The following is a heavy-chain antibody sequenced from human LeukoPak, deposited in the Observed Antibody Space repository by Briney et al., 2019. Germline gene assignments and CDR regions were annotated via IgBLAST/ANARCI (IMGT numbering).Heavy chain of an antibody. CDR3: ASVGGGGAAVVDY. V-gene: IGHV3-23*01. CDR2: ISGSGGST. Sequence: GGSLRLSCAASGFTFSSYAMSWVRQAPGKGLEWVSAISGSGGSTYYADSVKGRFTIPRDNAKNSLYLQMNSLRAEDTAVYYCASVGGGGAAVVDYWGQGTLVTVSS. J-gene: IGHJ4*02. D-gene: IGHD3-16*01. CDR1: GFTFSSYA.